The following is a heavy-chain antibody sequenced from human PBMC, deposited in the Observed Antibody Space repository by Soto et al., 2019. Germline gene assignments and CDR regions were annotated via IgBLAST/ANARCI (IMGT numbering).Heavy chain of an antibody. J-gene: IGHJ6*02. CDR3: ARVMYYRDYGMDV. Sequence: GGSLRLSCAASGFTFSSYSMNWVRHAPGNGLEWVSSISSSSSYIYYADSVKGRFTISRDNAKNSLYLQMNSLRAEDTAVYYCARVMYYRDYGMDVWGQGTTVTVSS. V-gene: IGHV3-21*01. CDR1: GFTFSSYS. CDR2: ISSSSSYI. D-gene: IGHD3-10*01.